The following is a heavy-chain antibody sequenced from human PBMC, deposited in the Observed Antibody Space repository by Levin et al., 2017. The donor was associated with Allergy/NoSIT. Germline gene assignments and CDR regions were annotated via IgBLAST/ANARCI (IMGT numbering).Heavy chain of an antibody. Sequence: PSETLSLTCAISGDSVSGNSAAWNWIRLSPSRGLEWLGRTYYRSKWFNDYAVSVKSRIIINPDTSKNQFSLQLNSVTPEDTAVYFCARALSHDYYAMGVWGQGSTVTVSS. V-gene: IGHV6-1*01. CDR1: GDSVSGNSAA. CDR3: ARALSHDYYAMGV. CDR2: TYYRSKWFN. J-gene: IGHJ6*02. D-gene: IGHD3-10*01.